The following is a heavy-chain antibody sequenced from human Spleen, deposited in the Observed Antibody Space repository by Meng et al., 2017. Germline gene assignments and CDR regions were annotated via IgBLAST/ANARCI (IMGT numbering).Heavy chain of an antibody. CDR1: GFTFSSYW. J-gene: IGHJ4*02. CDR3: THSETVFGHYGS. CDR2: IKQDGSEK. D-gene: IGHD3/OR15-3a*01. Sequence: GESLKISCAASGFTFSSYWLSWVRQAPGKGLEWVANIKQDGSEKYYVDSVKGRFTISRDNAKNSLYLQMNSLRAEDTAVYYCTHSETVFGHYGSWGQGTLVTVSS. V-gene: IGHV3-7*01.